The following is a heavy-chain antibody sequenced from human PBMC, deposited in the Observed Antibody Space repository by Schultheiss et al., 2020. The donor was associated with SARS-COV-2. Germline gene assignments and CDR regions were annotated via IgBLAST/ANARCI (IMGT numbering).Heavy chain of an antibody. CDR1: GFTFSDYY. Sequence: GSLRLSCAASGFTFSDYYMSWIRQAPGKGLEWVSAISGSGGSTYYADSVKGRFTISRDNSKNSLYLQMNSLRAEDTAVYYCARDVDSSGYLFDYWGQGTLVTVS. CDR3: ARDVDSSGYLFDY. V-gene: IGHV3-23*01. CDR2: ISGSGGST. J-gene: IGHJ4*02. D-gene: IGHD3-22*01.